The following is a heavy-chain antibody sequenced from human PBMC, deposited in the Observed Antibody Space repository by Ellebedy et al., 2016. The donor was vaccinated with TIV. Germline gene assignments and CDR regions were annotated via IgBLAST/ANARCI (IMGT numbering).Heavy chain of an antibody. CDR2: ISSGSVTI. D-gene: IGHD1-26*01. CDR1: GFTFSSYS. CDR3: ARGPPKWEVPLDLDY. V-gene: IGHV3-48*01. J-gene: IGHJ4*02. Sequence: GESLKISCAASGFTFSSYSMNWVRQAPGKGLEWVSYISSGSVTIYYADSVKGRFTISRDNAKNSLYLQMNSLRSEDTAVYYCARGPPKWEVPLDLDYWGQGTLVIVSS.